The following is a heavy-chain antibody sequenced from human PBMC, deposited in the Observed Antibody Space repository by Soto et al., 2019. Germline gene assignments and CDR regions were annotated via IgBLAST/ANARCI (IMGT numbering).Heavy chain of an antibody. D-gene: IGHD6-6*01. CDR3: ARDYSSSASFRYGMDV. CDR1: GGSISSYY. V-gene: IGHV4-59*01. CDR2: VYYTGST. J-gene: IGHJ6*02. Sequence: PSETLSLTGTVSGGSISSYYWSWIRQPPGKGLEWIGYVYYTGSTNYNPSLKSRVTISVDTSKNQFSLRLSSVTAADTAVYYCARDYSSSASFRYGMDVWGQGTTVTVSS.